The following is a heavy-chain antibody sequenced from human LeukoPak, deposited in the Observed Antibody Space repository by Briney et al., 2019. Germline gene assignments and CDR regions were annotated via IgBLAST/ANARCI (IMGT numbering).Heavy chain of an antibody. V-gene: IGHV4-59*08. D-gene: IGHD3-3*01. CDR3: ARQEWSGEGAFDI. CDR1: GGSISSYY. J-gene: IGHJ3*02. CDR2: IYYSGST. Sequence: PSETLSLTCTVSGGSISSYYWSWIRQPPGKGLEWIGYIYYSGSTNYNPSLKSRVTISVDTSKNQFSLKLSSVTAADTAVYYCARQEWSGEGAFDIWGQGTMVTVSS.